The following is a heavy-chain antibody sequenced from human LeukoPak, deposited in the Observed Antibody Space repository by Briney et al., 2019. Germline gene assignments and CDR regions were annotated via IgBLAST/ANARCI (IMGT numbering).Heavy chain of an antibody. V-gene: IGHV4-4*07. CDR1: GGSISSYY. Sequence: SETLSLTCTVSGGSISSYYWSWIRQPAGKGLEWIGRIYTSGSTNYNPSLKSRVTMSVDTSKNQFSPKLSSVTAADTAVYYCARVVVHYDSSGYLTYIDYWGQGTLVTVSS. CDR3: ARVVVHYDSSGYLTYIDY. CDR2: IYTSGST. D-gene: IGHD3-22*01. J-gene: IGHJ4*02.